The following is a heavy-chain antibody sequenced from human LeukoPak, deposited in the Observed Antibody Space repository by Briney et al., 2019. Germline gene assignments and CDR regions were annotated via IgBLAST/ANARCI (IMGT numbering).Heavy chain of an antibody. V-gene: IGHV3-48*03. D-gene: IGHD3-22*01. J-gene: IGHJ3*01. CDR3: ARDDNYYDTSGHFFDAFTL. CDR2: ISSSGSTI. CDR1: GFTFSSYE. Sequence: PGGSLRLSCAASGFTFSSYEMNWVRQAPGKGLEWVSYISSSGSTIYYADSVKGRFTISRDNAKNSLHLQMNSLRAEDTAVYFCARDDNYYDTSGHFFDAFTLWGQGTMVTVSS.